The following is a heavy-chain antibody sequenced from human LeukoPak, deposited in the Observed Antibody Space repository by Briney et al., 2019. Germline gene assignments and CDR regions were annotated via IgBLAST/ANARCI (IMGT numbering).Heavy chain of an antibody. CDR2: TYYRSRWYN. D-gene: IGHD3-10*01. V-gene: IGHV6-1*01. CDR3: ARGQGKNWFDP. CDR1: GDSVSSNSAV. Sequence: SQTFSLTCAISGDSVSSNSAVWNWIRLSPSRGLEWLGRTYYRSRWYNDYAVSVKSRITISPDTSKNQFSLQLNSVTPEDTAVYYCARGQGKNWFDPWGQGTLVTVSS. J-gene: IGHJ5*02.